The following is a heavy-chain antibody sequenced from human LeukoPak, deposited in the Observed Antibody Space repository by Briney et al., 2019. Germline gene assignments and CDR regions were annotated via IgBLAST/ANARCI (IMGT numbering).Heavy chain of an antibody. CDR3: ARYYYYYYLDV. J-gene: IGHJ6*03. CDR1: GGSISSSSYY. CDR2: IYYRGST. V-gene: IGHV4-39*01. Sequence: PSETLSLTCTVSGGSISSSSYYWGWIRQPPGKGLEWFGSIYYRGSTYYNPSLKSRVTISVDTSKNQFSLKLSSVTAADTAVSYCARYYYYYYLDVWGKGATVTVSS.